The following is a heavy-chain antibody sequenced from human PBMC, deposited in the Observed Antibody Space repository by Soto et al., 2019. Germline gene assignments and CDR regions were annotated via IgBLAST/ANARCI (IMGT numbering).Heavy chain of an antibody. J-gene: IGHJ4*02. CDR2: INPNSGGT. D-gene: IGHD5-18*01. V-gene: IGHV1-2*04. CDR3: ARQDGYSYGYYFVY. Sequence: QVQLVQSGAEVKKPGASLKVSCKASGYTFTDYYMHWVRQAPGQGLEWMGWINPNSGGTNYAQKFQGWVTMTRDTSISTAYMELSRLRSDGTAVYYCARQDGYSYGYYFVYWGQGTLVTVSS. CDR1: GYTFTDYY.